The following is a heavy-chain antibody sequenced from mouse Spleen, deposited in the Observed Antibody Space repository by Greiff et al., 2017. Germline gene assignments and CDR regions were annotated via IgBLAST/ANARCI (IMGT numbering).Heavy chain of an antibody. CDR1: GFTFSDYY. V-gene: IGHV5-12*02. CDR3: ARQQGYSPFAY. D-gene: IGHD2-3*01. J-gene: IGHJ3*01. Sequence: EVKLMESGGGLVQPGGSLKLSCATSGFTFSDYYMYWVRQTPEKRLEWVAYISNGGGSTYYPDTVKGRFTISRDNAKNTLYLQMSRLKSEDTAMYYCARQQGYSPFAYWGQGTLVTVSA. CDR2: ISNGGGST.